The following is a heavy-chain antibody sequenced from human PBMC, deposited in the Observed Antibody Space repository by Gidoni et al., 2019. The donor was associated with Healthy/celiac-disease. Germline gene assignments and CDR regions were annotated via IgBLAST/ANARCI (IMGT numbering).Heavy chain of an antibody. CDR1: GGTFSSYA. CDR3: ARDPGRTSTGFDP. V-gene: IGHV1-69*04. Sequence: QVQLVQSGAEVKKPGSSVKVSCKASGGTFSSYALSWVRQAPGQGLEWMGRIIPILGIANYAQKFQGRVTITADKSTSTAYMELSSLRSEDTAVYYCARDPGRTSTGFDPWGQGTLVTVSS. CDR2: IIPILGIA. J-gene: IGHJ5*02. D-gene: IGHD2-2*01.